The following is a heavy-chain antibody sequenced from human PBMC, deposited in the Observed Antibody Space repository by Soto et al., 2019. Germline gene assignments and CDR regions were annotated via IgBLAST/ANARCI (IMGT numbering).Heavy chain of an antibody. Sequence: LGESLKISCKASGYSFPGYRIGWVRQMPGKGLEWMGIIYPDNSNTRYNPSFQGQVTISADKSISTAYLQWSSLKASDTAIYYCARQAAAVATVPLLYFDPWGQGTLVTVSS. V-gene: IGHV5-51*01. CDR2: IYPDNSNT. J-gene: IGHJ5*02. CDR1: GYSFPGYR. CDR3: ARQAAAVATVPLLYFDP. D-gene: IGHD1-1*01.